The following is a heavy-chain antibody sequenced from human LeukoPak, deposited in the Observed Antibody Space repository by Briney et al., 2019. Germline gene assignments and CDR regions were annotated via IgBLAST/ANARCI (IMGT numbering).Heavy chain of an antibody. J-gene: IGHJ3*02. D-gene: IGHD1-26*01. CDR2: IRSKANSYAT. CDR3: ARDLREHGVFDI. V-gene: IGHV3-73*01. Sequence: PGGSLRLSCAASGFTFSGSAMHWVRQASGKGLEWVGRIRSKANSYATAYAASVKGRFTISRDDSKNTAYLQMNSLKTEDTAVYYCARDLREHGVFDIWGQGTMVTVSS. CDR1: GFTFSGSA.